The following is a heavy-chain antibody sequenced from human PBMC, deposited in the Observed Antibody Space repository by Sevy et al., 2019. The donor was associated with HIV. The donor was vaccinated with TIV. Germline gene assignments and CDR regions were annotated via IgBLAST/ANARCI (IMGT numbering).Heavy chain of an antibody. Sequence: GGSLRLSCAASGFTFSNYWMHWVRQAPGKGLVWVSHINTDGESIRYADSVKDRFTISRDNAKNTLYLQVNSLRAEDTAVYYCARGTRGTFGNWGQGTLVTVSS. V-gene: IGHV3-74*01. CDR3: ARGTRGTFGN. CDR2: INTDGESI. J-gene: IGHJ4*02. D-gene: IGHD1-26*01. CDR1: GFTFSNYW.